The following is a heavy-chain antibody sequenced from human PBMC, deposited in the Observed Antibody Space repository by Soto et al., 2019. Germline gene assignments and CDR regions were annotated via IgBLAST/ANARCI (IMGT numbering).Heavy chain of an antibody. D-gene: IGHD6-19*01. V-gene: IGHV1-69*13. Sequence: SVKVSCKASGGTFSSYAISWVRQAPGQGLEWMGGIIPIFGTANYAQKFQGRVTITADESTSTAYMKLSSLRSEDTAVYYCARDSSGRGWFDPWGQGTLVTVSS. J-gene: IGHJ5*02. CDR2: IIPIFGTA. CDR3: ARDSSGRGWFDP. CDR1: GGTFSSYA.